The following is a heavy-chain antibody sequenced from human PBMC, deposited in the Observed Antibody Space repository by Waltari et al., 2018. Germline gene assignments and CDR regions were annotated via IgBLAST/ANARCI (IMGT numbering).Heavy chain of an antibody. V-gene: IGHV3-15*01. CDR3: AAERGWGVVIVGWLDP. Sequence: MQLVESGGGFVKPGGSLRLSCAASGFTFSHAWMPWVRQVPGKGLEWGGRIRSSADGTTADYAAPVKGRFTISRDDSKDTLYLEMNSLMSEDTAVYYCAAERGWGVVIVGWLDPWGQGTRVTVSS. CDR2: IRSSADGTTA. CDR1: GFTFSHAW. D-gene: IGHD2-21*01. J-gene: IGHJ5*02.